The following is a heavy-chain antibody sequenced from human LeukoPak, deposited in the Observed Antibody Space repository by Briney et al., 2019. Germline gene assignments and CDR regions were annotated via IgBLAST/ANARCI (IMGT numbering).Heavy chain of an antibody. Sequence: GGSLRLSCAASGFTFNSYAMSWVRQAPGKGLEWVSAISGSGGSTYYADSVKGRFTISRDNSKNTLYLQMNSLRAEDTAVYYCAKDFCSTSCYLLDYWGQGTLVTVSS. CDR3: AKDFCSTSCYLLDY. CDR1: GFTFNSYA. J-gene: IGHJ4*02. D-gene: IGHD2-2*01. CDR2: ISGSGGST. V-gene: IGHV3-23*01.